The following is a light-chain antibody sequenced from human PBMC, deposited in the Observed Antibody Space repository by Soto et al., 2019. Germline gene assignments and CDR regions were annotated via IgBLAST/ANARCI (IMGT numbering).Light chain of an antibody. V-gene: IGKV3-15*01. CDR1: QYVHTS. J-gene: IGKJ1*01. Sequence: EIVMTQSPGTLSVSPGERVTVSCRASQYVHTSLAWYQQKSGQAPRLLIYGASIRSPGVPVRFSGSGSGTEFTLTSDSLQSEDSAVYSCQQYNQWPPTWTFGQGTKVEI. CDR3: QQYNQWPPTWT. CDR2: GAS.